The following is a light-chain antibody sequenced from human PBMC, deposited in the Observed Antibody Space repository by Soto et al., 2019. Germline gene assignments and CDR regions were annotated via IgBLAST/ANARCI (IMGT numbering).Light chain of an antibody. Sequence: QSVLTQPASVSGSPGQSITISCTATSTDIGSYNLVSWYQQHPGKAPKLIIYEGSKRPSGISIRFSGSRSGNPASLTISGLQAEDEADYYCCSYTGSVVFGGGTKLTVL. V-gene: IGLV2-23*01. CDR2: EGS. CDR3: CSYTGSVV. J-gene: IGLJ2*01. CDR1: STDIGSYNL.